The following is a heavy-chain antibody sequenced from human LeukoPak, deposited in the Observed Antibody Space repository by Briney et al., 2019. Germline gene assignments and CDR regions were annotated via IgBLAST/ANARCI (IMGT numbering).Heavy chain of an antibody. D-gene: IGHD6-19*01. V-gene: IGHV1-18*01. CDR3: ARDGGTAVAATLTKRDIIDY. CDR1: GYTFTSYG. CDR2: ISAYNGNT. J-gene: IGHJ4*02. Sequence: ASVKVSCKASGYTFTSYGISWVRQAPGQGLEWMGWISAYNGNTNYAQKLQGRVTMTTDTSASTAYMELRSLRSDDTAVYYCARDGGTAVAATLTKRDIIDYWGQGTLVTVSS.